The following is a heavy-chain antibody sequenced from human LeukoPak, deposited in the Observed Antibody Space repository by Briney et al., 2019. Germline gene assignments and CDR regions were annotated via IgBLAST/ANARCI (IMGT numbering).Heavy chain of an antibody. CDR2: IYYSGST. V-gene: IGHV4-30-4*01. CDR3: AREGRDGYNLAYYYGMDV. CDR1: GGSISSGDYY. D-gene: IGHD5-24*01. Sequence: SQTLSLTCTVSGGSISSGDYYWSWTCQPPGKGLEWIGYIYYSGSTYYNPSLKSRVTISVDTSKNQFSLKLSSVTAADTAVYYCAREGRDGYNLAYYYGMDVWGQGTTVTVSS. J-gene: IGHJ6*02.